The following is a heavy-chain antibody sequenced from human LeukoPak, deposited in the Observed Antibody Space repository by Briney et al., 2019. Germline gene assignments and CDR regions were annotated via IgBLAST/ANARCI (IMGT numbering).Heavy chain of an antibody. D-gene: IGHD3-22*01. Sequence: SQTLSLTCTVSGGSISSGDYYGTWIRQPPGKGLEWIGDIYYSGSTHYNPSRKSRVSISVDTAKNQFPLNLSSVTAADTAVYYCARHQNKYDSSGYYYYQYGMDVWGQGPTVTVSS. V-gene: IGHV4-30-4*01. CDR2: IYYSGST. CDR1: GGSISSGDYY. CDR3: ARHQNKYDSSGYYYYQYGMDV. J-gene: IGHJ6*02.